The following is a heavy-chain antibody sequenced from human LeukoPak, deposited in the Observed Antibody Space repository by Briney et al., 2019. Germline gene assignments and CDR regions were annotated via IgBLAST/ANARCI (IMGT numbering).Heavy chain of an antibody. D-gene: IGHD7-27*01. V-gene: IGHV4-39*07. CDR3: AKYTGTYFDY. J-gene: IGHJ4*02. Sequence: PSETLSLTCGVSGGSVISSNYHWGWVRQPPGKGLEWIGSISYSGDTYYNPSLKSRVTISVDTSKNQFSLKLSSVTAADTAVYYCAKYTGTYFDYWGQGTLVTVSS. CDR1: GGSVISSNYH. CDR2: ISYSGDT.